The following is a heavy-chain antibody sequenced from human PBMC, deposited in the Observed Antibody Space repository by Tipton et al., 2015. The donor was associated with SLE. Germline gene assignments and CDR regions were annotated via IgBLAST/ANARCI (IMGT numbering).Heavy chain of an antibody. CDR3: ARNRIYSSRYSYYYMDV. J-gene: IGHJ6*03. D-gene: IGHD6-13*01. V-gene: IGHV3-9*01. CDR2: ITWKSDNI. Sequence: SLRLSCAASGLTFDDCAMHWVRQAPGKGLEWVSGITWKSDNIGYADFVKGRFTISRDNAKNSLYLQMNSLRPEDTAVYYCARNRIYSSRYSYYYMDVWGKGTTVTVSS. CDR1: GLTFDDCA.